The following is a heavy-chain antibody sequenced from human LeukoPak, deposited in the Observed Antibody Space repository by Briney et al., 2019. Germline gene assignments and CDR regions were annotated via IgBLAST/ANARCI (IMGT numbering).Heavy chain of an antibody. CDR3: ALTGYDSSGYPYYYYYMDV. Sequence: ASVKVSCKASGNTFTGYYMHWVRQAPGQGLEWMGWINPDSGGTNYAEKFQGRVTMTRDTSISTAYMELSRLRSDDTAVYYCALTGYDSSGYPYYYYYMDVWGKGTTVTISS. D-gene: IGHD3-22*01. J-gene: IGHJ6*03. V-gene: IGHV1-2*02. CDR1: GNTFTGYY. CDR2: INPDSGGT.